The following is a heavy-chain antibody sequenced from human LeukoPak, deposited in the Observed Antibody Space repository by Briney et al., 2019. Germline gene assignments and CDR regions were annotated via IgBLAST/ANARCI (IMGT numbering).Heavy chain of an antibody. V-gene: IGHV3-30-3*01. CDR3: ARAKDGTNILDY. CDR2: KSYNGVIK. D-gene: IGHD5-24*01. Sequence: GGSLRLSCAASGFTFSDFAIHWVRQAPGKGLEWVTLKSYNGVIKYYADSVKGRFTISRDNSKNTLYLQMDTLRAEDTAVYYCARAKDGTNILDYWGQGALVTVSS. J-gene: IGHJ4*02. CDR1: GFTFSDFA.